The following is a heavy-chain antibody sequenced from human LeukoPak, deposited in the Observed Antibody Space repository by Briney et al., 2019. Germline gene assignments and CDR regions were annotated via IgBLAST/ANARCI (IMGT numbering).Heavy chain of an antibody. CDR3: ARDGSVAGRDLSAFDI. V-gene: IGHV4-34*01. J-gene: IGHJ3*02. CDR1: GGSISSYY. D-gene: IGHD6-19*01. CDR2: INHGGST. Sequence: SETLSLTCTVSGGSISSYYWSWIRQPPGKGLEWIGEINHGGSTNYNPSLKSRVTISVDTSKNQFSLKLSSVTAADTAVYYCARDGSVAGRDLSAFDIWGQGTMVTVSS.